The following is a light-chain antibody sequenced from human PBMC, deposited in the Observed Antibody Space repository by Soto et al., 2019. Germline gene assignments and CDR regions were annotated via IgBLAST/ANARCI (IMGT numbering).Light chain of an antibody. CDR3: QPYGGSPRT. V-gene: IGKV3-20*01. Sequence: EIVLTQSPGTLSLSPGEGATLSCRASQSISSNFLAWYQQKRGQAPRLLIHGASNRATGIPDRFSGSGSGTDLTLTITRLEPEDFAVYYCQPYGGSPRTLGQGTKVDIK. J-gene: IGKJ1*01. CDR2: GAS. CDR1: QSISSNF.